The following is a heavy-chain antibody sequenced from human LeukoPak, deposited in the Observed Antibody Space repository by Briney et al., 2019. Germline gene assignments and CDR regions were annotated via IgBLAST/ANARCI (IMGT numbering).Heavy chain of an antibody. CDR3: ARLSQQTFDI. CDR2: IIRGLGIS. V-gene: IGHV1-69*04. Sequence: ASVKVSCKASGGTFSSYAINWVRQAPGQGLEWMGRIIRGLGISSYAQKFQGRVTMTRDTSTGTVYMELSSLRSDDTAVYYCARLSQQTFDIWGQGTLVTVSS. J-gene: IGHJ3*02. CDR1: GGTFSSYA.